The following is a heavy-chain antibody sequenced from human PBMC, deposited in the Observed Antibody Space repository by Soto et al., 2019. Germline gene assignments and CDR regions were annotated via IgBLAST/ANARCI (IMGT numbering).Heavy chain of an antibody. CDR2: ISYDGSNK. J-gene: IGHJ4*02. CDR1: GFTFSSYG. V-gene: IGHV3-30*18. Sequence: PGGSLRLSCAASGFTFSSYGMHWVRQAPGKGLEWVAVISYDGSNKYYADSVKGRFTISRDNSKNTLYLQMNSLRAEDTAVYYCAKDGGRRWLQLQYYFDYWGQGTLVTVSS. CDR3: AKDGGRRWLQLQYYFDY. D-gene: IGHD5-12*01.